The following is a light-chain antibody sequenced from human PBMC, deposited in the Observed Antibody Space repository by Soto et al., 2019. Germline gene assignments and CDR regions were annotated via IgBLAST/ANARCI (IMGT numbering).Light chain of an antibody. CDR3: QQYGSSPQT. CDR2: GAS. CDR1: QSVSSSY. V-gene: IGKV3-20*01. Sequence: IVLTQSPGTLSLSPGERATLSCRASQSVSSSYLAWYQQKPGQAPRLLIYGASSMATGIPDRFSGSGSGTGFTLTISRLEPEDFAVYYCQQYGSSPQTFGQGTKV. J-gene: IGKJ1*01.